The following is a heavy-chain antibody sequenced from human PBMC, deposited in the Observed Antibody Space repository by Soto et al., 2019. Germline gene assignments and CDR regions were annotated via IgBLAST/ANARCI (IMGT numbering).Heavy chain of an antibody. CDR3: AKAHIGAIAPFDS. J-gene: IGHJ4*02. D-gene: IGHD4-17*01. CDR2: ISGSGGAT. Sequence: GGSLRLSCAASGFSFSSYTMSWVRQAPGKTLEWVSTISGSGGATYYADSVKGRFTISRDNSKNTLYLQLNSLRAEDTAVYYCAKAHIGAIAPFDSWGQGTLVTVSS. CDR1: GFSFSSYT. V-gene: IGHV3-23*01.